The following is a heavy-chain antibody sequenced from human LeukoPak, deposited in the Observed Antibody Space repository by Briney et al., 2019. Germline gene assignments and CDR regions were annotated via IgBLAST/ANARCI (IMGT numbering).Heavy chain of an antibody. J-gene: IGHJ4*02. CDR2: ISSSSSYI. CDR3: ARAFYDSSGYVLDY. CDR1: GFTFSSYS. Sequence: GGSLRLSCAASGFTFSSYSMNWVRQAPGKGLEWVSSISSSSSYIYYADSVKGRFTISRDNSKNTLYLQMNSLRAEDTAVYYCARAFYDSSGYVLDYWGQGTLVTVSS. V-gene: IGHV3-21*01. D-gene: IGHD3-22*01.